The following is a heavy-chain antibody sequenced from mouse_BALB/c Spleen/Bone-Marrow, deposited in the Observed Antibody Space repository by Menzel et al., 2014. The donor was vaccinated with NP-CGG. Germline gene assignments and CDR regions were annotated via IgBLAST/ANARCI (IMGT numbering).Heavy chain of an antibody. Sequence: EVHLVESGGGLVKPGGSLKLSCAASGFTFSSYTMSWVRQTPEKRLEWVATTSSGSSYTYYPHSVKGRFTISRDNAKSTLYLQMSSLKSEDTAMYYCTRDDCDGAGFAYWGQGTLVTVSA. CDR1: GFTFSSYT. V-gene: IGHV5-6-4*01. CDR3: TRDDCDGAGFAY. J-gene: IGHJ3*01. CDR2: TSSGSSYT. D-gene: IGHD2-4*01.